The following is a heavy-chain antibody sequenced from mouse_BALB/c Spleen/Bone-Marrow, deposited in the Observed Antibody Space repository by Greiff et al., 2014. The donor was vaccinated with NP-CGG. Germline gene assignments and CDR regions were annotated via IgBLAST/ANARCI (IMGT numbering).Heavy chain of an antibody. CDR3: ARDQGYYAMDY. CDR2: IHYSGST. V-gene: IGHV3-1*02. CDR1: GYSITSGYS. J-gene: IGHJ4*01. Sequence: VQLQQSGPDLVKPSQSLSLTCTVTGYSITSGYSWHWIRQFPGNKLEWMGYIHYSGSTNYDPSLKSRISITRDTSKNKFFLQLNSVTTEDTATYYCARDQGYYAMDYWGQGTSVTVSS.